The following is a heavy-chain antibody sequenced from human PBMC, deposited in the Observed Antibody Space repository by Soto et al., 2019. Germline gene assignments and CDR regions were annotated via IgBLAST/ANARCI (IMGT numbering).Heavy chain of an antibody. Sequence: QVQLVESGGGVVQPGRSLRLSCAASGFTFSSYGMHWVRQAPGKGLEWVAVIWYDGSNKYYADSVKGRFTISRDNSKNTLYLQMNSLRAEDTAVYYCARVRITMVRGVIPPDYWGQGTLVTVSS. V-gene: IGHV3-33*01. D-gene: IGHD3-10*01. CDR3: ARVRITMVRGVIPPDY. CDR2: IWYDGSNK. J-gene: IGHJ4*02. CDR1: GFTFSSYG.